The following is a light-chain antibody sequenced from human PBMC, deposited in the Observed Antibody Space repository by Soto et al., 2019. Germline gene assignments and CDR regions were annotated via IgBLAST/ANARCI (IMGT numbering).Light chain of an antibody. CDR3: KQYNSYSSFT. V-gene: IGKV1-5*01. CDR1: QSISSW. Sequence: DIQMTQSPSTLSASVGDRVTITCRASQSISSWLAWYQQKPGKAPKVLIYDASSLESGVPSRFSGSGSGTEFTLTISSLQPDDFATYHCKQYNSYSSFTFGQGTRLEIK. CDR2: DAS. J-gene: IGKJ5*01.